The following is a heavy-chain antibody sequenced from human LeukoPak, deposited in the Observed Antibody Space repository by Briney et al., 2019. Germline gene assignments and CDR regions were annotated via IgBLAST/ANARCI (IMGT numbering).Heavy chain of an antibody. Sequence: ASVKVSCKASGYTFTGYYMHWVRQAPGQGLEWMGWINPNSGGTNYAQKFQGRVTMTRDTSISTAYMELSRLRSGDTAVYYCARDLSITIFGVVISLTFDIWGQGTMVTVSS. CDR2: INPNSGGT. CDR1: GYTFTGYY. D-gene: IGHD3-3*01. CDR3: ARDLSITIFGVVISLTFDI. J-gene: IGHJ3*02. V-gene: IGHV1-2*02.